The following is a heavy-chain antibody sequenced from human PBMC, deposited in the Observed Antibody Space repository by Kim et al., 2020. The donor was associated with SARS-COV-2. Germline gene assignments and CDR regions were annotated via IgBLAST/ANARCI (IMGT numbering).Heavy chain of an antibody. D-gene: IGHD3-3*01. V-gene: IGHV3-53*01. CDR2: IYSGGST. J-gene: IGHJ4*02. Sequence: GGSLRLSCAASGFTVSSNYMSWVRQAPGKGLEWVSVIYSGGSTYYADSVKGRFTISRDNSKNTLYLQMNSLRAEDTAVYYCARAKSFTIFGVVHKYDYFDYWGQGTLVTVSS. CDR1: GFTVSSNY. CDR3: ARAKSFTIFGVVHKYDYFDY.